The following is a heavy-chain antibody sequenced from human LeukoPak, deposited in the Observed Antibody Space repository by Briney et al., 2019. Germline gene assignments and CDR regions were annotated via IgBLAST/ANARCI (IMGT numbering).Heavy chain of an antibody. J-gene: IGHJ6*04. Sequence: SGPTLVKPTQTLTLTCTFSGFSLSTNGVGVGWIRQPPGKALEWLALIYWDDDKRYSPSLKSRLTITKDTSKNQVVLTMTNMDPVDTATYFRAHRLPLRAMDVWGKGTTVTVSS. V-gene: IGHV2-5*02. CDR1: GFSLSTNGVG. CDR2: IYWDDDK. CDR3: AHRLPLRAMDV.